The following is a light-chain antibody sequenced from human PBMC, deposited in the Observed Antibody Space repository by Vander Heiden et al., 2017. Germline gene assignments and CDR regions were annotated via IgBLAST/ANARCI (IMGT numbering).Light chain of an antibody. CDR1: SSNIGSNY. CDR2: RNN. Sequence: QSVLTHPPPASGTPGPRVTISCSGSSSNIGSNYVYWYQQLPGTAPKLLIYRNNQRPSGVPDRFSGSKSGTSASLAISGLRSEDEADYYCAAWDDSLSGRVFGTGTKVTVL. J-gene: IGLJ1*01. V-gene: IGLV1-47*01. CDR3: AAWDDSLSGRV.